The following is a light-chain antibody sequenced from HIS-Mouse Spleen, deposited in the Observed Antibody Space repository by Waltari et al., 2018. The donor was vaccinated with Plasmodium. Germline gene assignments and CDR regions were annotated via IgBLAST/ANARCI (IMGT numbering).Light chain of an antibody. CDR3: QQYYSYPRT. J-gene: IGKJ4*01. CDR2: AAA. CDR1: QGISSY. V-gene: IGKV1-8*01. Sequence: AIRMTQSPSSFSASTGDRVTITCRASQGISSYLAWYQQKPWKAPKLMISAAATLQSGGPSRFSGSGSGTDFTLTISCLQSEDFATYYCQQYYSYPRTFGGGTKVEIK.